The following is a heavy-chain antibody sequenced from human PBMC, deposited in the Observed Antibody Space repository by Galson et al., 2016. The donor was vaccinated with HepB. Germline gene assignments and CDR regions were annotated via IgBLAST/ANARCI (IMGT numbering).Heavy chain of an antibody. J-gene: IGHJ6*04. Sequence: SVKVSCKASGGTFSTYSISWVRQAPGQGLEWMGGIIPIFDTANYTQKFQGRLTITADESTSTAYMELSSLRSEDTAVYYCARDKVLDNGYGSSDSCFYMDVWGKGTTVTVAS. CDR2: IIPIFDTA. V-gene: IGHV1-69*13. CDR3: ARDKVLDNGYGSSDSCFYMDV. CDR1: GGTFSTYS. D-gene: IGHD2-2*01.